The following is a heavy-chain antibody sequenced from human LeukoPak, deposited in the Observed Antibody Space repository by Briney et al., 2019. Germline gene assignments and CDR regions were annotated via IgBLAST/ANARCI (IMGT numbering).Heavy chain of an antibody. D-gene: IGHD5-24*01. CDR3: ARRTHGAFAI. CDR2: INRDGSDK. J-gene: IGHJ3*02. Sequence: GGSLRLSCAASGFTFSNYWMTWVRQAPGKGLEWVANINRDGSDKYYMASVQGRFTISRDNAKNSLYLQMNSLRAEDTAVYYCARRTHGAFAIWGQGTKVTVSS. V-gene: IGHV3-7*02. CDR1: GFTFSNYW.